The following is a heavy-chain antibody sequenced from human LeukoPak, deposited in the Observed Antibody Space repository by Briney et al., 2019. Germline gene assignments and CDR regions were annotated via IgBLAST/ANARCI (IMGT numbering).Heavy chain of an antibody. CDR1: GFTFDDYA. D-gene: IGHD5-24*01. CDR2: ISGDGSST. V-gene: IGHV3-43*02. CDR3: AKGGRSRWNQVDY. J-gene: IGHJ4*02. Sequence: GGSLRLSCAASGFTFDDYAMHWVRQALGKGLEWVSVISGDGSSTDYADSVKGRFTISRDNSKNSLYLQMNSLRTEDTALYYCAKGGRSRWNQVDYWGQGTLVTVSS.